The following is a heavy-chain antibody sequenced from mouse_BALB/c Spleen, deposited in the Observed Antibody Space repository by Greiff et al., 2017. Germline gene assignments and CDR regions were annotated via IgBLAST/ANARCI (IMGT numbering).Heavy chain of an antibody. D-gene: IGHD2-2*01. Sequence: QVQLKESGAELVRPGSSVKISCKASGYAFSSYWMNWVKQRPGQGLEWIGQIYPGDGDTNYNGKFKGKATLTADKSSSTAYMQLSSLTSEDSAVYFCARGGLRRGFAYWGQGTLVTVSA. J-gene: IGHJ3*01. CDR1: GYAFSSYW. CDR3: ARGGLRRGFAY. V-gene: IGHV1-80*01. CDR2: IYPGDGDT.